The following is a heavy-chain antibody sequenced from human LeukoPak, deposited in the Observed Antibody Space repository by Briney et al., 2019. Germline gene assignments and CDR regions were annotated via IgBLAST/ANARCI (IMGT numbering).Heavy chain of an antibody. V-gene: IGHV4-34*01. J-gene: IGHJ5*02. D-gene: IGHD1-1*01. CDR3: ARGTERASWFDP. Sequence: SETLSLTCAVYGGSFSGYYWSWIRQPPGKGLEWIGEINHSGSTNYNPSLKSRVTISVDRSKNQFSLKLSSVTAADTAVYYCARGTERASWFDPWGQGTLVTVSS. CDR1: GGSFSGYY. CDR2: INHSGST.